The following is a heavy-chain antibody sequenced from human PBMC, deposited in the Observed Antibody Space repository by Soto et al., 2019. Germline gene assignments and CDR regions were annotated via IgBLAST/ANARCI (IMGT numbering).Heavy chain of an antibody. V-gene: IGHV3-30-3*01. CDR2: ISYDGSNK. J-gene: IGHJ6*02. CDR1: GFTFSSYA. CDR3: ARDLYSPAAAAGTGDV. Sequence: GGSLRLSCAASGFTFSSYAMHWVRQAPGKGLEWVAVISYDGSNKYYADSVKGRFTISRDNSKNTLYLQMNSLRAEDTAVYYCARDLYSPAAAAGTGDVWGQGTTVTVSS. D-gene: IGHD6-13*01.